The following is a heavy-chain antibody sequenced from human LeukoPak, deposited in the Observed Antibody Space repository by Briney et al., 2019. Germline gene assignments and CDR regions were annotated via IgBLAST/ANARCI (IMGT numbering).Heavy chain of an antibody. CDR1: GGTFSSYA. CDR3: ARDPAPYSDLHKLDY. D-gene: IGHD3-22*01. J-gene: IGHJ4*02. V-gene: IGHV1-69*13. Sequence: GASVKVSCKASGGTFSSYAISWVRQAPGQGLEWMGGIIPIFGTANYAQKFQGRVTITADESTSTAYMEPSSLRSEDTAVYYCARDPAPYSDLHKLDYWGQGTLVTVSS. CDR2: IIPIFGTA.